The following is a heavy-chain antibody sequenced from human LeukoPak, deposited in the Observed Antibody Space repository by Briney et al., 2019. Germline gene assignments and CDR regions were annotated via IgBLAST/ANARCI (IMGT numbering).Heavy chain of an antibody. J-gene: IGHJ4*02. CDR3: AKDWTLYSISVFTS. D-gene: IGHD3-3*01. CDR1: GFTFDDYA. V-gene: IGHV3-9*01. Sequence: GRSLRLSCAASGFTFDDYAMHWVRQAPGKGLEWVSGISWNSGSIGYADSVKGRFTISRDNAKNSLYLQMNSLRAEDTALYYCAKDWTLYSISVFTSWGQGTLVTVSS. CDR2: ISWNSGSI.